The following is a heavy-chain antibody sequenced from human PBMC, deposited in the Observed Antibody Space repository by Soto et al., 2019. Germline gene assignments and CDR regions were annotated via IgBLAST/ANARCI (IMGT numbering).Heavy chain of an antibody. Sequence: VASVKVSCKASGYTFTSYYMHWVRQAPGQGLEWMGIINPSGGSTSYAQKFQGRVTMTRDTSTSTVYMELSSLRSEDTAVYYCARTPTLWFGELLPSYYFDYWGQGTLVTVSS. CDR2: INPSGGST. D-gene: IGHD3-10*01. CDR1: GYTFTSYY. J-gene: IGHJ4*02. CDR3: ARTPTLWFGELLPSYYFDY. V-gene: IGHV1-46*01.